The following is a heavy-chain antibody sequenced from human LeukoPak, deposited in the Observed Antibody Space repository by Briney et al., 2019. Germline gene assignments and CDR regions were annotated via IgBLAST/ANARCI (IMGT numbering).Heavy chain of an antibody. V-gene: IGHV3-7*03. J-gene: IGHJ4*02. Sequence: PGTSLRLSCAASGFPFSSYGMHWVRQAPGKGLEWVANINQDGSTIYSVDSVKGRFTISRDNAKNSLYLQMDSLRVEDTAVYYCARDHYYYGSGSYYNPLGYWGQGTLVTVSS. CDR3: ARDHYYYGSGSYYNPLGY. D-gene: IGHD3-10*01. CDR2: INQDGSTI. CDR1: GFPFSSYG.